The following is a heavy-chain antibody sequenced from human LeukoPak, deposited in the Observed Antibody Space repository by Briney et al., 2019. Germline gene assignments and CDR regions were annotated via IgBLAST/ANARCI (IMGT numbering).Heavy chain of an antibody. D-gene: IGHD3-10*01. Sequence: SETLSLTCAVYGGSFSGYYWSWIRQPPGKGLEGIGEINHSGSTNYNPSLTSRGTISVDTSKNQFSLKLSSVPAADTAVYYCASRYYYGSGSFGYWGQGTLVTVSS. CDR3: ASRYYYGSGSFGY. CDR2: INHSGST. CDR1: GGSFSGYY. J-gene: IGHJ4*02. V-gene: IGHV4-34*01.